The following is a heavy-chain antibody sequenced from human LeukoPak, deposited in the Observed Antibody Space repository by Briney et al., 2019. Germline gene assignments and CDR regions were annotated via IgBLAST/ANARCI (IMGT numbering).Heavy chain of an antibody. CDR1: GFTFSSYA. D-gene: IGHD3-22*01. V-gene: IGHV3-23*01. J-gene: IGHJ4*02. CDR2: IRGSGGST. CDR3: AKDQDYYDSSGYYDY. Sequence: GGSLRLSCAASGFTFSSYAMSWVRQAPGKGLEWVSAIRGSGGSTYYADSVKGRFTISRDNSKNTLYLQMNSLRAEDTAVYYCAKDQDYYDSSGYYDYWGQGTLVTVSS.